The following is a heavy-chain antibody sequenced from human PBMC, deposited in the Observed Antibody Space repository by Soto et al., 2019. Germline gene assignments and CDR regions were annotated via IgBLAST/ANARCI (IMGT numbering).Heavy chain of an antibody. D-gene: IGHD4-17*01. CDR2: ISGSGGGA. CDR3: ATDTTSDYSDYAPSRYNWFDT. J-gene: IGHJ5*02. V-gene: IGHV3-23*01. CDR1: GFTFSSYV. Sequence: EVQLLESGGGLVQPGGSLKLSCAASGFTFSSYVMSWVRRAPGKGLEWVSAISGSGGGAYYADSAKGRFTISRDNSKSTPYLQMNSMREEDTAVYYCATDTTSDYSDYAPSRYNWFDTWGQETLVTVPS.